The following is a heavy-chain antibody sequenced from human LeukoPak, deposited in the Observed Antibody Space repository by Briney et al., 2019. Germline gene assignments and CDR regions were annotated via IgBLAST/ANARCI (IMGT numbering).Heavy chain of an antibody. J-gene: IGHJ4*02. CDR1: GGSISTYY. D-gene: IGHD3-10*01. CDR2: SYYSGST. Sequence: SETLSLTCTVSGGSISTYYWSWIRQPPGKGLEWIGYSYYSGSTNSNPSLKSRVTISVDTSKNQFYTAVYYCARYVGNTYFDYWGQGTLVTVSS. V-gene: IGHV4-59*01. CDR3: Y.